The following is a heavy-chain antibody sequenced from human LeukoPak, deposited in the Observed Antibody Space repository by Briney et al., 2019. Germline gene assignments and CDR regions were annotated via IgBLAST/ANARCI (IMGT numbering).Heavy chain of an antibody. Sequence: GASVKVSCKASGYTFTGYYMHWVRQAPGQGLEWVGWINPNSGGTNYAQKFQGRVTMTRYTSISTAYMELSRLRSDYTAVYYCAGNLDSGNEIDYWGQGTLVTVSS. D-gene: IGHD3-10*01. J-gene: IGHJ4*02. V-gene: IGHV1-2*02. CDR3: AGNLDSGNEIDY. CDR1: GYTFTGYY. CDR2: INPNSGGT.